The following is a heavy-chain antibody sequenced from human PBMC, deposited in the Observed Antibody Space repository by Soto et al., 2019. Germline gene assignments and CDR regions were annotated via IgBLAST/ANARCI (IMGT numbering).Heavy chain of an antibody. CDR2: IIPIFGTA. CDR3: ASPPSSNRYYCGMDV. Sequence: QVQLVQSGAEVKKPGSSVKVSCKASGGTFSSYAISWVRQAPGQGLEWRGGIIPIFGTANYAQKFQGRVTIAADESASTAYMELSSLRSEDTAVYYCASPPSSNRYYCGMDVWGQGTTVTVSS. V-gene: IGHV1-69*12. J-gene: IGHJ6*02. CDR1: GGTFSSYA. D-gene: IGHD4-4*01.